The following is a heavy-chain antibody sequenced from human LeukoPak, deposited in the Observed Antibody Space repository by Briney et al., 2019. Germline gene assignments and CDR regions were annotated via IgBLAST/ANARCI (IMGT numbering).Heavy chain of an antibody. D-gene: IGHD6-19*01. CDR3: ATAFFRIAVAGNFDY. CDR2: FDPEDGET. CDR1: GYTPTELS. J-gene: IGHJ4*02. Sequence: ASVKDSCKVSGYTPTELSMHWVRQAPGKGLEWMGGFDPEDGETIYAQKFQGRVTMTEDTSTDTAYMELSSLRSEDTAVYYCATAFFRIAVAGNFDYWGQGTLVTVSS. V-gene: IGHV1-24*01.